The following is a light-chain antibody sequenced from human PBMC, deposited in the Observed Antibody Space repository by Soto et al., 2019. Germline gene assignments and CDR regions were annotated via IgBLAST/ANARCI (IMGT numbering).Light chain of an antibody. J-gene: IGLJ1*01. Sequence: SVMTQPASVSCSTGQSITISCTGTSRDISAYNYVSWYQQHPGKAPKLIIYEVGDRPSGLSNRFSGYKSGNTASLTISRLQTEDEADYYCSSYTSNNFYVFGTGTKVTVL. CDR3: SSYTSNNFYV. V-gene: IGLV2-14*01. CDR1: SRDISAYNY. CDR2: EVG.